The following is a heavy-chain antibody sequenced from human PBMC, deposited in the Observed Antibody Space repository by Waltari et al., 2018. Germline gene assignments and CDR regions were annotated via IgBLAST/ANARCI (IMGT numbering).Heavy chain of an antibody. D-gene: IGHD2-15*01. CDR3: ARDRGRGLHLDS. CDR2: VRGDGKT. Sequence: QLQLQESGPGLVKPSGTLSLTCAVSGDSMISTDCWRGVRQPPGKGLEWVGQVRGDGKTNYSPSVATRVTISLDTYNKQFSLRMTSAAAADTAVYYCARDRGRGLHLDSWGPGTLVTVSP. J-gene: IGHJ4*02. V-gene: IGHV4-4*02. CDR1: GDSMISTDC.